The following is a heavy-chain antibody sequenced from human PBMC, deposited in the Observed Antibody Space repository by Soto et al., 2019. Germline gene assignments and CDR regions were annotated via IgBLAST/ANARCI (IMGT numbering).Heavy chain of an antibody. CDR2: IYYSGST. V-gene: IGHV4-39*01. Sequence: PSETLSLTCTVSGGSISSSSYYWGWIRQPPGKGLEWIGSIYYSGSTYYNPSLKSRVTISVDTSKNQFSLKLSSVTAADTAVYYCASQRRDFWSALGYFDYWGQGTLVTVSS. J-gene: IGHJ4*02. CDR1: GGSISSSSYY. CDR3: ASQRRDFWSALGYFDY. D-gene: IGHD3-3*01.